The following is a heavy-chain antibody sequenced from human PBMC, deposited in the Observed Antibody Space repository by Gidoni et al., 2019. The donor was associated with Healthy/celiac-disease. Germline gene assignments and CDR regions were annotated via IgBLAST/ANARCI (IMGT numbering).Heavy chain of an antibody. CDR1: GGSISSRNW. CDR3: ARLITMVRGDAFDI. V-gene: IGHV4-4*02. J-gene: IGHJ3*02. CDR2: TYHSGST. D-gene: IGHD3-10*01. Sequence: QLQLQESGSGLVQPSGTLSLTCAVSGGSISSRNWWSGVRQLPGKGLEWLGETYHSGSTNYNPSLKSRDTISEDKSKNQFTLKLSSVTAADTAVYYCARLITMVRGDAFDIWGQGTMVTVSS.